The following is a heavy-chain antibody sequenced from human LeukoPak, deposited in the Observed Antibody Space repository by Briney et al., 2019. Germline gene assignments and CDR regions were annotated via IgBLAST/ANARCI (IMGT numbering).Heavy chain of an antibody. Sequence: SETLSLTCTVSGGSITTSSYYWGWIRQPPGKGLVWIGLIYYSGSTYYNPDLKARVTITVDTSKNQYSLKLSSVTAADTAVYYCARAFRARYFDLWGRGTLVTVSS. V-gene: IGHV4-39*01. J-gene: IGHJ2*01. CDR2: IYYSGST. CDR3: ARAFRARYFDL. CDR1: GGSITTSSYY. D-gene: IGHD2/OR15-2a*01.